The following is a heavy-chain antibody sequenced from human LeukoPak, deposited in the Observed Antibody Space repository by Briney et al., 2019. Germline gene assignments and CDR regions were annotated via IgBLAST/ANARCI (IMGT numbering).Heavy chain of an antibody. D-gene: IGHD3-22*01. CDR1: GGSISSSSYY. J-gene: IGHJ5*02. CDR3: ARVLPYYYDSSGYDP. CDR2: IYYSGST. Sequence: SETLSLTCTVSGGSISSSSYYWGWIRQPPGKGLEWIGSIYYSGSTYYNPSLKSRVTISVDKSKNQFSLKLSSVTAADTAVYYCARVLPYYYDSSGYDPWGQGTLVTVSS. V-gene: IGHV4-39*07.